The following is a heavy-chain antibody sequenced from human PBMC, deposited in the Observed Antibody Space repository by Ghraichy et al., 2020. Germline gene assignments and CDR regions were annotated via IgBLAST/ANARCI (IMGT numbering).Heavy chain of an antibody. V-gene: IGHV4-4*02. CDR2: IYHSGST. Sequence: GSLRLSCAVSGGSISSSNWWSWVRQPPGKGLEWIGEIYHSGSTNYNPSLKSRVTISVDKSKNQFSLKLSSVTAADTAVYYCARMGMVRGVIPRQDAFDIWGQGTMVTVSS. D-gene: IGHD3-10*01. CDR1: GGSISSSNW. CDR3: ARMGMVRGVIPRQDAFDI. J-gene: IGHJ3*02.